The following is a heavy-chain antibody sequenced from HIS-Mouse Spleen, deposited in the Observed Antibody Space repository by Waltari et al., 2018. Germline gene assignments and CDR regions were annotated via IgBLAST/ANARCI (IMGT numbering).Heavy chain of an antibody. CDR1: GFSLSTSGVG. D-gene: IGHD6-13*01. CDR3: AREIPYSSSWYDWYFDL. V-gene: IGHV2-5*01. CDR2: IYWNDDK. Sequence: QITLKESGPTLVKPTQTLTLTCTFSGFSLSTSGVGVGWIRQPPGKALEWLALIYWNDDKRYSPSLKSRLTITKDTSKNQVVLTMTNMDPVDTATYYCAREIPYSSSWYDWYFDLWGRGTLVTVSS. J-gene: IGHJ2*01.